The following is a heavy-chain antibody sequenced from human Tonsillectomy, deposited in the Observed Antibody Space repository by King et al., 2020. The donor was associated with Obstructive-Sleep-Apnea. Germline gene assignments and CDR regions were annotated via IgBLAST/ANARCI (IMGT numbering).Heavy chain of an antibody. J-gene: IGHJ4*02. V-gene: IGHV5-51*01. Sequence: QLVQSGAEVIKPGESLKISCKGSGYSFTSYWIGCVRQMPGKSLEWMGISYPGDSYTRYRPSFQGQVTISADKSISTAYLQWSSLKASDTAMYYCATSKGYCTSTSCYAPFDYWGQGTLVTVSS. CDR2: SYPGDSYT. CDR3: ATSKGYCTSTSCYAPFDY. CDR1: GYSFTSYW. D-gene: IGHD2-2*01.